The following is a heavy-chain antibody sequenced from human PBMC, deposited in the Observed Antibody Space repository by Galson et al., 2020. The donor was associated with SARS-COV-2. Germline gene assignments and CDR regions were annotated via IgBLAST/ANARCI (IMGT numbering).Heavy chain of an antibody. CDR1: GFTFRNYA. CDR2: ISYDENYK. Sequence: GESLKISCAASGFTFRNYAMHWVRQAPGKGLEWVAIISYDENYKYADSVKGRFTISRDNSKSTLYLQMNSLRAEDTAVYFCAKETADYDSSNLDFWGQGALVTVSS. CDR3: AKETADYDSSNLDF. J-gene: IGHJ4*02. D-gene: IGHD3-22*01. V-gene: IGHV3-30-3*01.